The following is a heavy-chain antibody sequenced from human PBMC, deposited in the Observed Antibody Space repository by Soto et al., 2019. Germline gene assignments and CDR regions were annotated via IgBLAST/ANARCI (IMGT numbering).Heavy chain of an antibody. D-gene: IGHD6-6*01. V-gene: IGHV3-23*01. J-gene: IGHJ5*02. CDR2: ISGSGGST. CDR3: AKDGAQLVRNNWFDP. Sequence: EVQLLESGGGLVQPGGSLRLSCAASGFTFSSYAMSWVRQAPGKGLEWLSAISGSGGSTYYADSVKGRFTISRDNSKNTLYLQMNSLRAEDTAVYYCAKDGAQLVRNNWFDPWGQGTLVTVSS. CDR1: GFTFSSYA.